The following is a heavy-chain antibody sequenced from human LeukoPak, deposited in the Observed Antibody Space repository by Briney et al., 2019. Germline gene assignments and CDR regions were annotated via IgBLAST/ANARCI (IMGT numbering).Heavy chain of an antibody. CDR2: INQDGSEK. D-gene: IGHD5-18*01. CDR1: GFTFSSYS. J-gene: IGHJ4*02. V-gene: IGHV3-7*01. CDR3: ASGGFSYHD. Sequence: GGSLRLSCAVSGFTFSSYSMSWVRQAPGKGLEWVAHINQDGSEKNYVDSVKGRFTISRDNAKNSLYLQMNSLRAEDTAIYYCASGGFSYHDWGQGTLVTVSS.